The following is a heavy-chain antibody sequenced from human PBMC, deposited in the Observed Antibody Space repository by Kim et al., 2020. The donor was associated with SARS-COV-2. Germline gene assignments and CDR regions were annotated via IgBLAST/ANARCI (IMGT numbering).Heavy chain of an antibody. Sequence: ASVKVSCKASGYTFTSYGISWVRQAPGQGLEWMGWISAYNGNTNYAQKLQGRVTMTTDTSTSTAYMELRSLRSDDTAVYYCASIRNEHGYYDFWSGSHLLFGQAPGWFDPWGQGTLVTVSS. CDR3: ASIRNEHGYYDFWSGSHLLFGQAPGWFDP. D-gene: IGHD3-3*01. CDR2: ISAYNGNT. CDR1: GYTFTSYG. V-gene: IGHV1-18*01. J-gene: IGHJ5*02.